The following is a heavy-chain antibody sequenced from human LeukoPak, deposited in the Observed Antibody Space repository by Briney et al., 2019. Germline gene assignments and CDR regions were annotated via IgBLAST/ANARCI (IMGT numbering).Heavy chain of an antibody. CDR3: PKDASILASTYYFYY. CDR1: GFTFCCYG. CDR2: ISYDGSNK. J-gene: IGHJ4*02. D-gene: IGHD5-12*01. Sequence: GGSLRLSCTASGFTFCCYGMHWVRLAPAQGLERVAVISYDGSNKYYTDSVKGRFTISRDNSKNTLYLQMNRLRAEDTAGYYCPKDASILASTYYFYYWGQGTPVTVSS. V-gene: IGHV3-30*18.